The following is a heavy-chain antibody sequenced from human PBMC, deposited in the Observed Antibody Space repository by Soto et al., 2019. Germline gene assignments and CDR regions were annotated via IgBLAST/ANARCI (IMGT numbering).Heavy chain of an antibody. J-gene: IGHJ5*02. D-gene: IGHD3-10*01. CDR1: GFSLSTSGVG. Sequence: SGPPLVNPTQTLTLTCTFSGFSLSTSGVGVGWIRQPPGKALEWLALIYWNDDKRYSPSLKSRLTITKDTSKNQVVLTMTNMDPVDTATYYCAHRRDLVRGVTLSFNWFDPWGQGTLVTVSS. V-gene: IGHV2-5*01. CDR3: AHRRDLVRGVTLSFNWFDP. CDR2: IYWNDDK.